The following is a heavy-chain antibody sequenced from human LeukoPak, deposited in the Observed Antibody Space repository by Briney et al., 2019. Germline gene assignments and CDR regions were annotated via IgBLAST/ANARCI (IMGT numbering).Heavy chain of an antibody. CDR1: GFTFSSYA. Sequence: GSLRLSCAASGFTFSSYAMHWVRQAPGKGLEWVAVISYDGSNKYYADSVKGRFTISRDNSKNTLYLQMNSLRAEDTAVYYCARPDSSSWYPSLSYYFDYWGQGTLVTVSS. J-gene: IGHJ4*02. D-gene: IGHD6-13*01. V-gene: IGHV3-30*04. CDR3: ARPDSSSWYPSLSYYFDY. CDR2: ISYDGSNK.